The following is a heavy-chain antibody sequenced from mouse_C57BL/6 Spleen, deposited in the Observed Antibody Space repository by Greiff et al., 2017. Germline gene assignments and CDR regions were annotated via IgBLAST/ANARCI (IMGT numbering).Heavy chain of an antibody. V-gene: IGHV1-69*01. CDR2: IDPSDSYT. D-gene: IGHD1-1*01. J-gene: IGHJ3*01. CDR3: ASALYGPYPAGFAY. Sequence: QVQLQQPGAELVMPGASVKLSCKASGYTFTSYWMHWVKQRPGQGLEWIGEIDPSDSYTNYNQKFKGKSTLTVDKSSSTAYMQLSSLTSEDSAVYYCASALYGPYPAGFAYWGQGTLVTVSA. CDR1: GYTFTSYW.